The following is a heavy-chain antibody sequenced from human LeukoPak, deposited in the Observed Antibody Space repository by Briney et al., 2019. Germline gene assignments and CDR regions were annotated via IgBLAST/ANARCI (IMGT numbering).Heavy chain of an antibody. CDR2: IYYSGST. CDR1: GGAISRYY. CDR3: ARVVATYYDYVWGSYRPPNWFDP. D-gene: IGHD3-16*02. V-gene: IGHV4-59*01. Sequence: SETLSLTCSVSGGAISRYYWSWIRQPPGKGLEWIGYIYYSGSTNYNPSLKSRVTISVDTSKNQFSLKLSSVTAADTAVYYCARVVATYYDYVWGSYRPPNWFDPWGQGTLVTVSS. J-gene: IGHJ5*02.